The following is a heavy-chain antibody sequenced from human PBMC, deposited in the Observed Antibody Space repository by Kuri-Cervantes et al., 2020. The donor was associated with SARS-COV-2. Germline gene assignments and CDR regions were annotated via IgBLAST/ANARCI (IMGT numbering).Heavy chain of an antibody. Sequence: SETLSLTCTVSGGSISSGGYYWGWIRQSPGEGLEFIGTIYYDGRTYYNTSLKSRVTISVDTSKNQLSLKLSSVTAADTAVYYCARHDYWGQGTLVTVSS. V-gene: IGHV4-39*01. CDR3: ARHDY. CDR2: IYYDGRT. CDR1: GGSISSGGYY. J-gene: IGHJ4*02.